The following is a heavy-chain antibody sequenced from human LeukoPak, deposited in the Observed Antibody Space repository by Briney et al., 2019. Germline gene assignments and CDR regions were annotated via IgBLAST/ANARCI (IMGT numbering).Heavy chain of an antibody. D-gene: IGHD5-12*01. CDR1: GYTFTSYY. CDR2: INPSGGST. CDR3: ARDPGGYDGSMDAFDI. J-gene: IGHJ3*02. V-gene: IGHV1-46*01. Sequence: ASVKVSCKASGYTFTSYYMHWVRQASGQGLEWMGIINPSGGSTSYAQKFQGRVTMTRDTSTSTVYMELSSLRSEDTAVYYCARDPGGYDGSMDAFDIWGQGTMVTVSS.